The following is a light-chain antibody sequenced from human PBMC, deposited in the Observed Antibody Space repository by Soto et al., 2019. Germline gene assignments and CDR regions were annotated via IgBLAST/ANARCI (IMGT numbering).Light chain of an antibody. J-gene: IGKJ2*01. Sequence: DIPMTQSPSTLSASVGDRVTITCRASQSVSFWLAWYQQKPGKAPNVVIYKASSLASGVPSRFSGSGSGTEFTLTISSLQPDDFATYYCQQYNTYPYTFGQGTKLEIK. CDR3: QQYNTYPYT. CDR1: QSVSFW. V-gene: IGKV1-5*03. CDR2: KAS.